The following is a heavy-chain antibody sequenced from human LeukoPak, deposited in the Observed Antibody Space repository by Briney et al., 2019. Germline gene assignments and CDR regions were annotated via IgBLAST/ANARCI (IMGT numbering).Heavy chain of an antibody. CDR1: RFIISDYY. CDR2: ISSSGSAI. V-gene: IGHV3-11*01. J-gene: IGHJ4*02. Sequence: GGSLRLSCAASRFIISDYYMTWIRQAPGKGLEWVSYISSSGSAIYYADSVKGRFTVSRDDARNSLYLQMNSLRVEDTAVYYCATLGRNYFDSWGQGSLVTVSS. CDR3: ATLGRNYFDS. D-gene: IGHD2-15*01.